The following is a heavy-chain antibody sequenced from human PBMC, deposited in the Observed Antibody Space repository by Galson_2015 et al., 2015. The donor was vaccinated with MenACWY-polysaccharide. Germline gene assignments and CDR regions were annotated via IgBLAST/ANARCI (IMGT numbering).Heavy chain of an antibody. V-gene: IGHV4-59*12. CDR1: GGSISSYR. Sequence: ETLSLTCTVSGGSISSYRWTWIRQPPGKGLEWIGYIYYTGTTKYNPSLTSRVTISVDTSKNQFSLKLSSVTAADTAVYYCAREFTYWGQGTLVTVSS. CDR2: IYYTGTT. CDR3: AREFTY. J-gene: IGHJ4*02.